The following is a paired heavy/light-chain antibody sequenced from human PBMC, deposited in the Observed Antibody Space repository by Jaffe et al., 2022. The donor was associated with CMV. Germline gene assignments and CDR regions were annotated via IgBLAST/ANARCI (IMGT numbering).Heavy chain of an antibody. CDR3: AKESYGFYFDY. D-gene: IGHD5-18*01. Sequence: EVQLVESGGGLVQPGGSLRLSCAASGFTFRTYAMEWVRQAPGKGLEWVSSIIGSGGTTNYADSVKGRFTISRDNSKNTLYLQMNSLRAEDTAVYYCAKESYGFYFDYWGQGTLVTVSS. V-gene: IGHV3-23*04. J-gene: IGHJ4*02. CDR1: GFTFRTYA. CDR2: IIGSGGTT.
Light chain of an antibody. V-gene: IGLV2-14*03. CDR1: SSDVGGYNY. CDR2: DVS. J-gene: IGLJ1*01. Sequence: QSALTQPASVSGSPGQSITISCTGTSSDVGGYNYVSWYQQHPGKAPKLMIYDVSNRPSGVSNRFSGSKSGNTASLTISGLQAEDEAHYHCNSYRSSSSYVFGSGTKVTVL. CDR3: NSYRSSSSYV.